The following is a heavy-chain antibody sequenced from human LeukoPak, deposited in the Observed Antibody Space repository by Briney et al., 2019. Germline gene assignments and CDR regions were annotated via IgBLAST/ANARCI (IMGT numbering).Heavy chain of an antibody. J-gene: IGHJ6*02. V-gene: IGHV4-34*01. CDR1: GGSFSGYY. CDR2: INHSGST. Sequence: SETLSLTCAVYGGSFSGYYWSWIRQPPGKGLEWIGEINHSGSTNYNPSLKSRVTISVDMSKNQFSLKLSSVTAADTAVYYCARGRRDTAMAIAYYYYYGMDVWGQGTTVTVSS. CDR3: ARGRRDTAMAIAYYYYYGMDV. D-gene: IGHD5-18*01.